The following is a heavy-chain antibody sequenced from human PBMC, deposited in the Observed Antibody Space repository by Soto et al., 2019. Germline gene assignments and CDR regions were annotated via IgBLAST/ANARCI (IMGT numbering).Heavy chain of an antibody. CDR3: ARANSSGWSYYGMYV. V-gene: IGHV1-69*12. J-gene: IGHJ6*02. CDR2: IIPIYGTA. Sequence: QVQLVQSGAEAKKPWSSVKVSCKASGGTFSSYAISWVRQAPGQGLEWMGGIIPIYGTANYAQKFQGRVTITADESTSTAYRDLSSLRSEDTAVYYCARANSSGWSYYGMYVSGQGTTVTVSS. D-gene: IGHD6-13*01. CDR1: GGTFSSYA.